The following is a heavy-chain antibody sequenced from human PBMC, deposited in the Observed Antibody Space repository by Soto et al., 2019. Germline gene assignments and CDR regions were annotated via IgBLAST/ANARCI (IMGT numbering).Heavy chain of an antibody. CDR3: TGPPTHSWVRDALDV. CDR1: GFTFSTYA. CDR2: VGASGGDT. D-gene: IGHD3-3*02. Sequence: EVQLLQSGGGLVQPGGSLRLSCAASGFTFSTYAMTWVRQAPGKGLEWVSVVGASGGDTYYSDSAKGRFTISRDNSKNTLYLQMNNLRAEDTAVYYCTGPPTHSWVRDALDVWGQGTMVTVSS. J-gene: IGHJ3*01. V-gene: IGHV3-23*01.